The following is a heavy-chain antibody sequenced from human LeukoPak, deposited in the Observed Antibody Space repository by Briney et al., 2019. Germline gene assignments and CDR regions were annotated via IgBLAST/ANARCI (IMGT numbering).Heavy chain of an antibody. CDR2: IRAKTHDGTA. V-gene: IGHV3-49*04. D-gene: IGHD3-10*01. Sequence: GGSLRLSCTTSGFNFGDYNMNWVRQAPGKGLEWVGYIRAKTHDGTADYAASVKGRFTISRDDSKSIAYLQMTGLKSEDTAVYYCTRDQLYPYGPEFDFWGQGTLVTVSS. CDR3: TRDQLYPYGPEFDF. CDR1: GFNFGDYN. J-gene: IGHJ4*02.